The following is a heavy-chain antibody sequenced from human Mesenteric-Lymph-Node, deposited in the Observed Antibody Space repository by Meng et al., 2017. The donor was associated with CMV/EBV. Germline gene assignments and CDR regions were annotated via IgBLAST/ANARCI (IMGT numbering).Heavy chain of an antibody. CDR2: ISSSSSYI. Sequence: GESLKISCAASGFTFSSYSMNWVRQAPGKGLEWVSSISSSSSYIYYADSVKGRFTISRDNAKNSLYLQMNSLRAEDTAVYYCAREGKYYDILTGYYRWNWFDPWGQGTLVTVSS. CDR1: GFTFSSYS. V-gene: IGHV3-21*01. CDR3: AREGKYYDILTGYYRWNWFDP. J-gene: IGHJ5*02. D-gene: IGHD3-9*01.